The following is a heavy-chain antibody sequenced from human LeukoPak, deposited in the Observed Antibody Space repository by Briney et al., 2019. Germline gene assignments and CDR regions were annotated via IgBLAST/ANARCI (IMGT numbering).Heavy chain of an antibody. J-gene: IGHJ4*02. Sequence: GGSLRLSCAASGFTFSSYAMSWVRQALGKGLEWVSAISGSGGSTYYADSVKGRFTISRDNSKNTLYLQMNSLRAEDTAVYYCAGEHSSSWRRGFDYWGQGTLVTVSS. CDR2: ISGSGGST. V-gene: IGHV3-23*01. CDR1: GFTFSSYA. D-gene: IGHD6-13*01. CDR3: AGEHSSSWRRGFDY.